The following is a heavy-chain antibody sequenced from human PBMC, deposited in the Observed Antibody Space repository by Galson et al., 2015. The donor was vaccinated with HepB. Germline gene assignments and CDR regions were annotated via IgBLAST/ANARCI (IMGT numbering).Heavy chain of an antibody. CDR3: AKEEGLRTPYNWFDP. V-gene: IGHV3-66*01. J-gene: IGHJ5*02. Sequence: SLRLSCAASGFTVSSNYMSWVRQAPGKGLEWVSVMYSGGSTYYADSVKGRFTISRDNSKNTLYLQMNSLRAEDTAVYYCAKEEGLRTPYNWFDPWGQGTLVTVSS. CDR2: MYSGGST. D-gene: IGHD5-12*01. CDR1: GFTVSSNY.